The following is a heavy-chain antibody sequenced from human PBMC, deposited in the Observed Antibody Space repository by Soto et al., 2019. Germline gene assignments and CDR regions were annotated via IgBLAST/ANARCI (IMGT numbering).Heavy chain of an antibody. J-gene: IGHJ6*03. CDR2: IYYSGST. D-gene: IGHD4-17*01. V-gene: IGHV4-59*12. Sequence: SETLSLTCTVSGGSISSYYWSWIRQPPGKGLEWIGYIYYSGSTNYNPSLKSRVTISVDTSKNQFPLKLSSVTAADTAVYYCARGYYGDYLLNYYYYMDVWGKGTTVTVS. CDR1: GGSISSYY. CDR3: ARGYYGDYLLNYYYYMDV.